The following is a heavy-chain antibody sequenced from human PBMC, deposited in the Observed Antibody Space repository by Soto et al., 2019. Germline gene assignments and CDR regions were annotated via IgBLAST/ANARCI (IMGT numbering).Heavy chain of an antibody. D-gene: IGHD2-8*01. Sequence: GGSLRLSCAASGFSPSNYGIHWVSQAPGKGLEWVAVIWYDGSNKYYADSGKDRLTISRVNSSKTLYLEMNSLRAEYAAVDYCARVSCCINGVCSPLAYGMDVWGQGTTVTVSS. CDR3: ARVSCCINGVCSPLAYGMDV. J-gene: IGHJ6*02. V-gene: IGHV3-33*01. CDR2: IWYDGSNK. CDR1: GFSPSNYG.